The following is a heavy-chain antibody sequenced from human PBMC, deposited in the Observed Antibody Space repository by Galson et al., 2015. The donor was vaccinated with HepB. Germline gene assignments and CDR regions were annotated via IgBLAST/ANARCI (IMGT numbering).Heavy chain of an antibody. CDR2: IWYDGSNK. CDR3: ARDIRDYDILTGYRY. Sequence: SLRLSCAASGFTFSSYGVHWVRQAPGKGLEWVAVIWYDGSNKYYADSVKGRFTISRDNSKNTLYLQMNSLRAEDTAVYYCARDIRDYDILTGYRYWGQGTLVTVSS. D-gene: IGHD3-9*01. V-gene: IGHV3-33*08. CDR1: GFTFSSYG. J-gene: IGHJ4*02.